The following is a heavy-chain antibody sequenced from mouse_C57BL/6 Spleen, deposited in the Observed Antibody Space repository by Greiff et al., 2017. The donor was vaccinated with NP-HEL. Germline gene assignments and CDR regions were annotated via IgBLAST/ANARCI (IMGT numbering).Heavy chain of an antibody. CDR2: ISYDGSN. D-gene: IGHD2-1*01. J-gene: IGHJ3*01. CDR1: GYSITSGYY. CDR3: ARYYGKPEAY. V-gene: IGHV3-6*01. Sequence: EVQLQQSGPGLVKPSQSLSLTCSVTGYSITSGYYWNWIRQFPGNKLEWMGYISYDGSNNYNPSLKNRISITRDTSKNQFFLKLNSVTTEDTATYYCARYYGKPEAYWGQGTLVTVSA.